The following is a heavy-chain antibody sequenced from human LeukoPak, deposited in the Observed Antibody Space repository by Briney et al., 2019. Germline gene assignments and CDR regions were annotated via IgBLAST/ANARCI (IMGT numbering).Heavy chain of an antibody. Sequence: GGSLRLSCAASGFTFRTYAMHWVRQAPGKGLEWVAFMSHDGVKIFHADSVKGRFTISRDNSKNILYLQMNSLRAEDTAVYYCAKSASAYYYMDVWGKGTTVTVSS. J-gene: IGHJ6*03. V-gene: IGHV3-30*18. CDR1: GFTFRTYA. D-gene: IGHD4/OR15-4a*01. CDR3: AKSASAYYYMDV. CDR2: MSHDGVKI.